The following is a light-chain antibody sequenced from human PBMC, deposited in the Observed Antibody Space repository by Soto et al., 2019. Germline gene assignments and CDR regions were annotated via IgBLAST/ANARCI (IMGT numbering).Light chain of an antibody. CDR2: EVN. Sequence: QSVLTQPASVSGSPRQSITISCTGASSDVGGYTYVSWYQQHPGKAPKLMIYEVNNRPSGVSNRFSGSKSGNTASLTISGLQAEDEADYYCSSYKSSSTLYVFGTGTKLTVL. V-gene: IGLV2-14*01. J-gene: IGLJ1*01. CDR1: SSDVGGYTY. CDR3: SSYKSSSTLYV.